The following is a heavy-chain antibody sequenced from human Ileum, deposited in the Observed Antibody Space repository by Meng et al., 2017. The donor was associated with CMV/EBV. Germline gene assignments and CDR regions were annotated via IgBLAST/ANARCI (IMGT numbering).Heavy chain of an antibody. CDR2: ISSSSSYI. V-gene: IGHV3-21*01. D-gene: IGHD6-13*01. J-gene: IGHJ4*02. Sequence: GESLKISCAASGFTFSSYSMNWVRQAPGKGLEWVSSISSSSSYIYYADSVKGRFTISRDNAKNSLYLQMNSLRAEDTAVYYCASSGGIAAAGMGVSWGQDYWGQGTLVTVSS. CDR3: ASSGGIAAAGMGVSWGQDY. CDR1: GFTFSSYS.